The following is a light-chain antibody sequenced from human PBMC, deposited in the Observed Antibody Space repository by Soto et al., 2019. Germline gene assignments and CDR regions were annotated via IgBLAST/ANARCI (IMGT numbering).Light chain of an antibody. Sequence: DXQMTQSPSTLSASVGDRVTITCRASQSISSWLAWYQQKPGKAPKLLIYAASTLQSGVPSRFSGSGSGTDFTLTISCLQSEDFATYYCQQYYSYPRTFGQGTKVDIK. J-gene: IGKJ1*01. CDR1: QSISSW. CDR2: AAS. CDR3: QQYYSYPRT. V-gene: IGKV1-5*01.